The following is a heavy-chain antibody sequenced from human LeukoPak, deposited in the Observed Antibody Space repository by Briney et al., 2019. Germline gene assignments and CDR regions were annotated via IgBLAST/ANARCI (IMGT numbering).Heavy chain of an antibody. Sequence: GGSLRLSCTVSGFTFNTYGMSWVRQAPGKGLEWVSGISASGSNTHYADSVKGRVIISRDNSKNTLYLEMKSLRAEDTAVYYCAKPSYSSSWYREGWGQGTLVTVSS. D-gene: IGHD6-13*01. CDR3: AKPSYSSSWYREG. CDR1: GFTFNTYG. V-gene: IGHV3-23*01. J-gene: IGHJ4*02. CDR2: ISASGSNT.